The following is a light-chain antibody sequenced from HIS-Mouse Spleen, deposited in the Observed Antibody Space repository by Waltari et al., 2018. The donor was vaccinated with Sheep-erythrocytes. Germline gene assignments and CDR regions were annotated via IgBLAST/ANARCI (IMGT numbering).Light chain of an antibody. CDR1: SSHIGAGYD. CDR2: GNS. V-gene: IGLV1-40*01. Sequence: QSVLTQPPSVSGAPGQRVTISCTGSSSHIGAGYDVHWYQQLPGTAPKLLIYGNSNRPSGVPDRFSGSKSGTSASLAITGLQAEDEADYYCCSYAGSYNHVFATGTKVTVL. CDR3: CSYAGSYNHV. J-gene: IGLJ1*01.